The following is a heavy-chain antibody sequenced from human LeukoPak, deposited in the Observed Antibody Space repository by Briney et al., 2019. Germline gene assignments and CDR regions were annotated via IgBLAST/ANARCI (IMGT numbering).Heavy chain of an antibody. CDR2: IYASGVT. Sequence: SETLSLTCSVSGASITSESYYWTWIRQPAGKGLEWIGRIYASGVTSYNPSLKTRLTMTLDTSKNQISLRLNSVTAADTAVYYCARGLWDNGDRFDYWAREPWSPSPQ. CDR1: GASITSESYY. CDR3: ARGLWDNGDRFDY. J-gene: IGHJ4*02. V-gene: IGHV4-61*02. D-gene: IGHD4-17*01.